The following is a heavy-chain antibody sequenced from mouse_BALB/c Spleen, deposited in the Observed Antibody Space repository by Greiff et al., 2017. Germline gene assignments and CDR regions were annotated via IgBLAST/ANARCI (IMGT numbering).Heavy chain of an antibody. D-gene: IGHD2-4*01. CDR1: GYSFTSYW. J-gene: IGHJ4*01. V-gene: IGHV1-74*01. Sequence: VKLMESGAELVRPGASVKLSCKASGYSFTSYWMNWVKQRPGQGLEWIGMIHPSDSETRLNQKFKDKATLTVDKSSSTAYMQLSSPTSEDSAVYYCAGNYDYDGAMDYWGQGTSVTVSA. CDR2: IHPSDSET. CDR3: AGNYDYDGAMDY.